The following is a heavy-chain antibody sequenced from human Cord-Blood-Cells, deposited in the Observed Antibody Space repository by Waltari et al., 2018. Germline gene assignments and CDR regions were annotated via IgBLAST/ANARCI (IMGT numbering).Heavy chain of an antibody. V-gene: IGHV4-39*01. CDR1: GGSISSSSYY. Sequence: QLQLQESGPGLVKLSETLSLTCTVSGGSISSSSYYWGWIRQPPGKGLEWIGSIYYSGSTYYTPSLKRRVTISVDTSKNQFSLKLSSVTAADTAVYYCARHFHSGYCSGGNCNWFDPWGQGTLVTVSS. CDR3: ARHFHSGYCSGGNCNWFDP. CDR2: IYYSGST. J-gene: IGHJ5*02. D-gene: IGHD2-15*01.